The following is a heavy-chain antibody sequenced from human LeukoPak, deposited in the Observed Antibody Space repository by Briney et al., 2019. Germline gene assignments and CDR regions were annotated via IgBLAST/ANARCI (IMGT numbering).Heavy chain of an antibody. CDR3: ARDGGYCAIDY. D-gene: IGHD5-12*01. V-gene: IGHV3-21*01. CDR2: ISSSSSYI. J-gene: IGHJ4*02. CDR1: GFTFTSYA. Sequence: GGSLRLSCAASGFTFTSYAMSWVRQAPGKGLEWVSSISSSSSYIYYADSVKGRFTISRDNAKNSLYLQMNSLRAEDTAVYYCARDGGYCAIDYWGQGTLVTVSS.